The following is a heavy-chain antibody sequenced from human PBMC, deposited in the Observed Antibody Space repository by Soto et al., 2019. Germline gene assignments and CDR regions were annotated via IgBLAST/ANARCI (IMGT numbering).Heavy chain of an antibody. V-gene: IGHV1-69*02. J-gene: IGHJ4*02. CDR2: IIHMFGIQ. D-gene: IGHD3-16*01. Sequence: QVQLVQSGAEVKKPGSSVRVSCKASGGTLNRNTISWVRQAPGQGLEWMGRIIHMFGIQKYAQKFKGRVTITADSSTHTAYMQLSSLRSEDTAVYYCARGTPAPTYYFDFWGQGSLVTVSS. CDR3: ARGTPAPTYYFDF. CDR1: GGTLNRNT.